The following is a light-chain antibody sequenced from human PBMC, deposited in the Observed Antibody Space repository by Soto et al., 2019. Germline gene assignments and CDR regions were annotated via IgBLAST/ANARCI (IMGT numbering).Light chain of an antibody. CDR1: RSNIGSNT. CDR3: ATWDDNLDGYV. J-gene: IGLJ1*01. Sequence: QSVLTQPPSASGAPGQRVTISCSGSRSNIGSNTVNWYQQLPGTAPKLLIYSHNQRPSGVPDRFSVSKSGTSASLAISGLQPEDEADYYCATWDDNLDGYVFGTGTKLTVL. V-gene: IGLV1-44*01. CDR2: SHN.